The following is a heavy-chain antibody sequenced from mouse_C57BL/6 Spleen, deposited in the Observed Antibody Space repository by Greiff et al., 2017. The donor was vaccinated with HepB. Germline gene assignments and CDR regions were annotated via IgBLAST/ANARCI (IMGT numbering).Heavy chain of an antibody. CDR3: ARDTTVGYFDY. CDR1: GFTFSSYA. D-gene: IGHD1-1*01. Sequence: EVHLVESGGGLVKPGGSLKLSCAASGFTFSSYAMSWVRQTPEKRLEWVATISDGGSYTYYPDNVKGRFTISRDNAKNNLYLQMSHLKSEDTAMYYCARDTTVGYFDYWGQGTTLTVSS. CDR2: ISDGGSYT. V-gene: IGHV5-4*01. J-gene: IGHJ2*01.